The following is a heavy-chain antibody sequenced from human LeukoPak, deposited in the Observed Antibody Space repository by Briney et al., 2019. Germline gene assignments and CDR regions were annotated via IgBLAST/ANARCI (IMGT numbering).Heavy chain of an antibody. J-gene: IGHJ4*02. CDR1: GGSFSGYY. CDR2: INHSGST. CDR3: ARGLVGPQQLTTFDY. D-gene: IGHD6-13*01. Sequence: SETLSLTCAVYGGSFSGYYWSWIRQPPGKGLEWIGEINHSGSTNYNPSLKSRVTISVDTSKNQFSLKLSSVTAADTAVYYCARGLVGPQQLTTFDYWGQGTLVTVSS. V-gene: IGHV4-34*01.